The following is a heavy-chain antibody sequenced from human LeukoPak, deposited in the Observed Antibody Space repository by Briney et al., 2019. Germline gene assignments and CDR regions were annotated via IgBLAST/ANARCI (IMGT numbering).Heavy chain of an antibody. CDR2: IISSGGST. V-gene: IGHV3-23*01. Sequence: PGGSLRLSCAASGFTFSSYGMSWVRQAPGKGLEWVSGIISSGGSTYYADSVKGRFTISRDNSRNTLYLQMNSLRAEDTAVYYCARHLLWFGELSGGFDYWGQGTLVTVSS. CDR1: GFTFSSYG. D-gene: IGHD3-10*01. CDR3: ARHLLWFGELSGGFDY. J-gene: IGHJ4*02.